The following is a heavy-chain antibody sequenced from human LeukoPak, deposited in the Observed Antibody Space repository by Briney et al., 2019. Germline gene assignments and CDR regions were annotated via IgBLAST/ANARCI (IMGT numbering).Heavy chain of an antibody. D-gene: IGHD3-10*01. V-gene: IGHV4-34*01. CDR1: GGSVSGYY. J-gene: IGHJ4*02. Sequence: SETLSLTCAVYGGSVSGYYWSWIRQPPGKGLEWIGEINHSGSTNYNPSLKSRVTISVDTSKNQFSLKLSSVTAADTAVYYCARIRSGAMVRGVMAGVYYFDYWGQGTLVTVSS. CDR3: ARIRSGAMVRGVMAGVYYFDY. CDR2: INHSGST.